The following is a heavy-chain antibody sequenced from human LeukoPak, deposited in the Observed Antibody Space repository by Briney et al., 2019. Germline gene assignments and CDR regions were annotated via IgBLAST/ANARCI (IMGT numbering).Heavy chain of an antibody. CDR1: GGSISSYY. J-gene: IGHJ4*03. Sequence: PSETLSLTCTVSGGSISSYYWSWIRQPPGKGLEWIGYIYYSGSTNYNPSLKSRVTISVDTSKNQFSLKLSSVTAADTAVYYCARLNPYQLLLDYWGQGTTVTVSS. D-gene: IGHD2-2*01. CDR2: IYYSGST. V-gene: IGHV4-59*08. CDR3: ARLNPYQLLLDY.